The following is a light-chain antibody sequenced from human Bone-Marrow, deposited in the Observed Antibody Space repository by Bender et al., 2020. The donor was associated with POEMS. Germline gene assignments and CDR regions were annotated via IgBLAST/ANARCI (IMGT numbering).Light chain of an antibody. Sequence: SYEVTQPPSVSVSPGQTASITCSGDDLGDKYVAWYQQKPGQSPVLVIYQDTKRPSGIPERFSGSNSGKTATLTISGTQAMDEADYYCQAWDNYSVIFGGGTKLTVL. V-gene: IGLV3-1*01. CDR3: QAWDNYSVI. CDR1: DLGDKY. CDR2: QDT. J-gene: IGLJ2*01.